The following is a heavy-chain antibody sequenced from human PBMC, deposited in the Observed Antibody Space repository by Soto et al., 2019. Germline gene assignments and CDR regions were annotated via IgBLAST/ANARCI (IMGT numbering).Heavy chain of an antibody. CDR2: ISYDGSEK. V-gene: IGHV3-30*18. Sequence: QVQLVESGGGVVQPGRSLRLSCAASGFTLSNYGMHWVRQAPVKGLEWVALISYDGSEKYYADSVKGRFTISRDISKNTMSLQMNRLRVEDTALCYCAKDREGGPWPHYCFDYWGQGTRVTVSS. CDR3: AKDREGGPWPHYCFDY. J-gene: IGHJ4*02. D-gene: IGHD1-26*01. CDR1: GFTLSNYG.